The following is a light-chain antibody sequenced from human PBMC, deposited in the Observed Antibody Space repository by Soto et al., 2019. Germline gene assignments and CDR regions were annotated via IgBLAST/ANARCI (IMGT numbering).Light chain of an antibody. Sequence: DIQMTQSPSTLSSSVGDRVTITCRASQSVSNWLAGYQQKQGKAPKLLIYNASSLESGVPSRFSGSASGTEFTLTVSSLQPDDFATYYCQQYNSYPITFGQGTRLEIK. V-gene: IGKV1-5*03. J-gene: IGKJ5*01. CDR2: NAS. CDR1: QSVSNW. CDR3: QQYNSYPIT.